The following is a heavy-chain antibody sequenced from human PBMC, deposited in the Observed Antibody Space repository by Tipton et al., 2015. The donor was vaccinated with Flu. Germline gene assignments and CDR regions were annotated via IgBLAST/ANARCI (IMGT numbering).Heavy chain of an antibody. CDR3: ARERGYSYALYYYGMDV. D-gene: IGHD5-18*01. CDR2: IYYSGST. CDR1: GGSISSSSYY. V-gene: IGHV4-39*07. Sequence: TLSLTCTVSGGSISSSSYYWGWIRQPPGKGLEWIGSIYYSGSTYYNPSLKSRVTISVDTSKNQFSLKLSSVTAADTAVYYCARERGYSYALYYYGMDVWGQGTTVIVSS. J-gene: IGHJ6*02.